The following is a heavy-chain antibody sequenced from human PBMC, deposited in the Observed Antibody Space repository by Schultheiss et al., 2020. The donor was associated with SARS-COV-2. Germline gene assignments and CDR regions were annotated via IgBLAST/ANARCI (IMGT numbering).Heavy chain of an antibody. CDR3: ASQRPYSGRGY. CDR1: GFTFSDYY. J-gene: IGHJ4*02. V-gene: IGHV4-59*05. D-gene: IGHD1-26*01. Sequence: GSLRLSCAASGFTFSDYYMSWIRQAPGKGLEWIGSIYYSGSTYYNPSLKSRVTISVDTSKNQFSLKLSSVTAADTAVYYCASQRPYSGRGYWGQGTLVTVSS. CDR2: IYYSGST.